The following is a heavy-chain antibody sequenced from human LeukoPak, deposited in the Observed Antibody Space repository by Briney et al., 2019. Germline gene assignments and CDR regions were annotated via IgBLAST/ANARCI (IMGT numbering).Heavy chain of an antibody. J-gene: IGHJ3*02. CDR1: GGSISSGGYY. Sequence: SETLSLTCTVSGGSISSGGYYWSWIRQPPGKGLKWIGYIYHSGSTYYNPSLKSRVTISVDRSKNQFSLKLSSVTAADTAVYYCARGNTAFRAFDIWGQGTMVTVSS. D-gene: IGHD2-2*02. CDR2: IYHSGST. V-gene: IGHV4-30-2*01. CDR3: ARGNTAFRAFDI.